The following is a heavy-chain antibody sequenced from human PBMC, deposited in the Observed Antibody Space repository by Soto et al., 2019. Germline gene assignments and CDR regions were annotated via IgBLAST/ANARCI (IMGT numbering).Heavy chain of an antibody. V-gene: IGHV4-59*08. Sequence: QVQLQESGPGLVKPSETLSLTCTVSGGSISSYYWSWIRQPPGKGLKWIGYIYYSGSTNYNPSLKSRVTISVDTSKNQFSLKLSSVTAADTAVYYCARQSVGPYGSGSFFDYWGQGTLVTVSS. D-gene: IGHD3-10*01. CDR2: IYYSGST. J-gene: IGHJ4*02. CDR3: ARQSVGPYGSGSFFDY. CDR1: GGSISSYY.